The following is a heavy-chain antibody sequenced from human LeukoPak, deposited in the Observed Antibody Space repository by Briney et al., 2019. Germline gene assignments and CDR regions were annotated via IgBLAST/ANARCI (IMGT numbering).Heavy chain of an antibody. CDR3: AKDRYSSSWFKYNYYYYYYMDV. J-gene: IGHJ6*03. D-gene: IGHD6-13*01. CDR2: IRYDGSNK. V-gene: IGHV3-30*02. CDR1: GFTFSSYG. Sequence: GGSLRLSCAASGFTFSSYGMHWVRQDPGKGLEWVAFIRYDGSNKYYADSVKGRFTISRDNSKNTLYLQMNSLRAEDTAVYYCAKDRYSSSWFKYNYYYYYYMDVWGKGTTVTVSS.